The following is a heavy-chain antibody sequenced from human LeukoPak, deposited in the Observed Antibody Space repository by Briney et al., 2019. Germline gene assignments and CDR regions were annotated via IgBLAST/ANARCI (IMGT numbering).Heavy chain of an antibody. CDR2: MYSAGHT. CDR3: ARARCDTCGYGS. J-gene: IGHJ5*02. Sequence: PGGSLRLSSAASGFTVSSNYMSWVRQAPGKGLEWVAVMYSAGHTYYAGSVRARFTTSRDTSTNTLSLQMNSLRAEDTAEYYCARARCDTCGYGSWGQGTLVTVSS. D-gene: IGHD3-22*01. V-gene: IGHV3-66*02. CDR1: GFTVSSNY.